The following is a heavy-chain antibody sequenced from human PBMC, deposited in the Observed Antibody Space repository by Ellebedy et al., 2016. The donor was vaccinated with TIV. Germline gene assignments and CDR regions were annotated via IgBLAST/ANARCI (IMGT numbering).Heavy chain of an antibody. J-gene: IGHJ4*02. CDR2: IFSNDEK. V-gene: IGHV2-26*01. D-gene: IGHD5-18*01. Sequence: SGPTLVKPTQTLTLTCTVSGFSLSNARMGVSWIRQPPGKALEWLAHIFSNDEKSYSTSLKSRLTISKDTSKSQVVLTMTNMDPVDTATYYCARSLGYSYGYFIDYWGQGTLVTVSS. CDR1: GFSLSNARMG. CDR3: ARSLGYSYGYFIDY.